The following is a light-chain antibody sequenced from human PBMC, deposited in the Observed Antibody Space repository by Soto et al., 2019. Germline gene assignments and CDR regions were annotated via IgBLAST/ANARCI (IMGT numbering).Light chain of an antibody. CDR3: QQYNNSPRT. CDR2: GAS. Sequence: EIVMTQSPATLSVSPGERSTTSCRASQSVSSNLAWYQQKPGQAPRLLIYGASTRDTGIPARFSGSWSGTEFTLTISSLQSEDFQVYYCQQYNNSPRTFGQGTKVDI. CDR1: QSVSSN. V-gene: IGKV3-15*01. J-gene: IGKJ1*01.